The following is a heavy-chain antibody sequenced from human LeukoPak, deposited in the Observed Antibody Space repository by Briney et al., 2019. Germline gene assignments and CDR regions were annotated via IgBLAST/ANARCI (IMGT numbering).Heavy chain of an antibody. CDR1: GYTFTGYY. J-gene: IGHJ4*02. CDR2: INPNSGGT. D-gene: IGHD4-11*01. Sequence: ASVKVSCKASGYTFTGYYMHWVRQAPGQGLEWMGWINPNSGGTNYAQKFQGRVTMTRDTSISTAYMELSRLRSDDTAVYYCARDLGPYGNYVVGDYWGQGTLVTVSS. CDR3: ARDLGPYGNYVVGDY. V-gene: IGHV1-2*02.